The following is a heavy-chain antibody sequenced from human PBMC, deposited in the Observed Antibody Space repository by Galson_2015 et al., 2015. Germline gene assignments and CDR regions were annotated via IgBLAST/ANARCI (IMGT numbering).Heavy chain of an antibody. V-gene: IGHV3-33*01. D-gene: IGHD5-12*01. CDR2: IWYDGSNK. Sequence: SLRLSCAASGFTFSSYGMHWVRQAPGKGLEWVAVIWYDGSNKYYADSVKGRFTISRDNSKNTLYLQMNSLRAEDTAVYYCARKSGYGRPDYWGQGTLVTVSS. CDR1: GFTFSSYG. CDR3: ARKSGYGRPDY. J-gene: IGHJ4*02.